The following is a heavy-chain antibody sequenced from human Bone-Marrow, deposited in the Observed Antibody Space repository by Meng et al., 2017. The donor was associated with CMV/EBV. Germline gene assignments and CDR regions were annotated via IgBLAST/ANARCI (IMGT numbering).Heavy chain of an antibody. CDR2: INPSGGST. Sequence: ASVKVSCKASGYTFTSYYMHWVRQAPGQGLEWMGIINPSGGSTSYAQKFQGRVTMTRDTSTSTVYMELSSLRSEDTAVYYCARDYGGNSQAYPVGAFDIWGQGTMVTGSS. CDR1: GYTFTSYY. J-gene: IGHJ3*02. CDR3: ARDYGGNSQAYPVGAFDI. V-gene: IGHV1-46*01. D-gene: IGHD4-23*01.